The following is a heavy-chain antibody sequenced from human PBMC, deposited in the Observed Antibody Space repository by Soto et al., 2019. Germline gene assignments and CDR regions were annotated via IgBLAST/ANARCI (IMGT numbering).Heavy chain of an antibody. Sequence: SETLSLTCFVSGYSITAGGYYWSWIRHHPGKGLEWIGSFYSSGSIIYNPSLRSRVSISGDTSSNQFSMSPTSVTAADTARYYCARMYSSGSGWFHPWGQGTLVTV. CDR3: ARMYSSGSGWFHP. V-gene: IGHV4-31*10. D-gene: IGHD6-19*01. J-gene: IGHJ5*02. CDR1: GYSITAGGYY. CDR2: FYSSGSI.